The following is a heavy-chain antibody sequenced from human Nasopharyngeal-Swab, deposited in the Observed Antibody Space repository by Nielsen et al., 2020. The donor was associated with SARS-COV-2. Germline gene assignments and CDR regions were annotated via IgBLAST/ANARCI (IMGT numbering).Heavy chain of an antibody. J-gene: IGHJ6*02. Sequence: GESLKISCAASGFIFSDYYMTWIRQAPGKGLEWISYISNSGSSIYYADSVRGRFTISRDNAKNSLYLQMNNLRAEDTAVYYCARGYCSSGSCYAKHYGMDVWGQGTTVTVSS. CDR2: ISNSGSSI. V-gene: IGHV3-11*04. CDR3: ARGYCSSGSCYAKHYGMDV. CDR1: GFIFSDYY. D-gene: IGHD2-15*01.